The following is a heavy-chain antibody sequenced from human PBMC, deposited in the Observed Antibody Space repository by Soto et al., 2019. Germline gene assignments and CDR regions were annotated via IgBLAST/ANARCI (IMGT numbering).Heavy chain of an antibody. CDR3: ASCGVLWFGESYYFDY. V-gene: IGHV4-39*01. CDR2: IYYSGST. D-gene: IGHD3-10*01. J-gene: IGHJ4*02. CDR1: GGSISSSSYY. Sequence: PSETLSLTCTVSGGSISSSSYYWGWIRQPPGKGLEWIGSIYYSGSTYYNPSLKSRVTISVDTSKNQFSLKLSSVTAADTAVYYCASCGVLWFGESYYFDYWGQGTLVTVSS.